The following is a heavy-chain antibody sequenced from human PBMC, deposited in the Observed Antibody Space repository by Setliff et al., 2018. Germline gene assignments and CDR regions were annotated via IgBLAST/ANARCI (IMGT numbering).Heavy chain of an antibody. V-gene: IGHV2-5*02. CDR3: ALRRGNEWHLVRWFDP. Sequence: SGPTLVNPTQTLTLTCTFSGFSLNTTGEGVGWIRQPPGKALEWLALVYWDGDQRYSPSLNSRLSITKDSSKSQVFLTMTNMDPVETATYYCALRRGNEWHLVRWFDPWGPGIQVTVSS. CDR1: GFSLNTTGEG. D-gene: IGHD6-6*01. J-gene: IGHJ5*02. CDR2: VYWDGDQ.